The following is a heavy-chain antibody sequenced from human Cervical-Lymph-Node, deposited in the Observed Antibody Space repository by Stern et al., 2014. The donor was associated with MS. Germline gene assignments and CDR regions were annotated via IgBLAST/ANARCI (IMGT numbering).Heavy chain of an antibody. CDR2: MNPNSGNT. D-gene: IGHD6-6*01. CDR1: GYTFTSYD. Sequence: VQLVESGAEVKKPGASVKVSCKASGYTFTSYDINWVRQATGQGLEWMGWMNPNSGNTGYAQKFQGRVTMTRNTSISTAYLELSSLRSEDTAVYYCARDWSSSSGFDYWGQGTLVTVSS. J-gene: IGHJ4*02. V-gene: IGHV1-8*01. CDR3: ARDWSSSSGFDY.